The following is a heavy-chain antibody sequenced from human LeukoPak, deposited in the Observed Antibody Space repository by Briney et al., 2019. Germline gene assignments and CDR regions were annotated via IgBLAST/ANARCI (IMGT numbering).Heavy chain of an antibody. Sequence: PGGSLRLSCAASGFTFSNSAMSWVRQAPGKGLEWVSTLTGSGITTYYADSVKGRFTISRDNSKNTLYLQMNSLRAEDTAVYYCAKGIYSSGWRYFDYWGHGTLVTVYS. CDR1: GFTFSNSA. CDR2: LTGSGITT. CDR3: AKGIYSSGWRYFDY. J-gene: IGHJ4*01. V-gene: IGHV3-23*01. D-gene: IGHD6-19*01.